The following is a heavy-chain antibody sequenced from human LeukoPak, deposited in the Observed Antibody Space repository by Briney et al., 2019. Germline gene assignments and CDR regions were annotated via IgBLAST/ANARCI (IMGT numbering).Heavy chain of an antibody. V-gene: IGHV3-33*01. D-gene: IGHD2-15*01. CDR1: GFTFSSYG. Sequence: PGESLRLSCAASGFTFSSYGMHWVRQAPGKGLEWVAVIWYDGSNKYYADSVKGRFTISRDNSKNTLYLQMNSLRAEDTAVYYCARVWFDSSPSRSGGYCSGGSCRLYYYYGMDVWGQGTTVTVSS. CDR3: ARVWFDSSPSRSGGYCSGGSCRLYYYYGMDV. CDR2: IWYDGSNK. J-gene: IGHJ6*02.